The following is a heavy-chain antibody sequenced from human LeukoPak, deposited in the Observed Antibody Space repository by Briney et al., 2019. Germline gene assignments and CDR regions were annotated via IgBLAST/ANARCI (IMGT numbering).Heavy chain of an antibody. CDR2: IYHAGIT. V-gene: IGHV4-38-2*02. Sequence: PSETLSLTCSVSGYSISSGYSISSGYYWVWIRQPPGKGLEWIGSIYHAGITYYNSSLKSRVTISIDTSKNQFSLKLSSATAADTALYYCARFIMIALFDDWGQGTLVTVSS. CDR1: GYSISSGYSISSGYY. D-gene: IGHD3-22*01. J-gene: IGHJ4*02. CDR3: ARFIMIALFDD.